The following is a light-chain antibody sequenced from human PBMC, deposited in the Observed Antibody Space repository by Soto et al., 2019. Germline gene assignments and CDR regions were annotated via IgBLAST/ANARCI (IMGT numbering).Light chain of an antibody. CDR1: QIISSSY. Sequence: EIVLTQSPGTLSLAVGERATLSCRASQIISSSYLAWCQQRPGQAPKLLIYGASRRATGVPDRFSGSESGTDFTLTISRVEPEDFAVDYCHQYGGSSWYTFGQGTRLEV. V-gene: IGKV3-20*01. CDR3: HQYGGSSWYT. J-gene: IGKJ2*01. CDR2: GAS.